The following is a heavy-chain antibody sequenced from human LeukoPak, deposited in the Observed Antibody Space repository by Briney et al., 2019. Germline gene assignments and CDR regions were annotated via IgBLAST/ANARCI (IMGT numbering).Heavy chain of an antibody. Sequence: GGSLRLSCAASGFTSSSYSMNWVRQAPGKGLEWVSSISSSSSYIYYADSVKGRFTISRDNAKNSLYLQMNSLRAEDTAVYYCARGIVVVVAALDYWGQGTLVTVSS. J-gene: IGHJ4*02. CDR1: GFTSSSYS. D-gene: IGHD2-15*01. V-gene: IGHV3-21*01. CDR3: ARGIVVVVAALDY. CDR2: ISSSSSYI.